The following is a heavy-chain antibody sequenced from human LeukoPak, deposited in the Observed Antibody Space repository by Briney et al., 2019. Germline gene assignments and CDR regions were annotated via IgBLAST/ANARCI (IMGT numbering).Heavy chain of an antibody. J-gene: IGHJ6*03. D-gene: IGHD2-2*01. V-gene: IGHV3-11*04. CDR3: ARYQLQSHYYYYMDV. CDR2: ISSSGSTI. CDR1: GFTFSDYY. Sequence: PGGSLRLSCAASGFTFSDYYMSWIRQAPGKGLEWVSYISSSGSTIYYADSVKGRFTISRDNAKNSLYLQMNSLRAEDTAVYYCARYQLQSHYYYYMDVWGKGTTVTVSS.